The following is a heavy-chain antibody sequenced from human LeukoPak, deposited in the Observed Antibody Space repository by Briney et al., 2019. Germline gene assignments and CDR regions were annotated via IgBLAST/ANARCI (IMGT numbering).Heavy chain of an antibody. Sequence: SETLSLTCTVPGGSISSSSYYWGWIRQPPGKGLEWIGSIYYSGSTYYNPSLKSRVTISVDTSKNQFSLKLSSVTAADTAVYYCARHERYGSPPAGRVAFDIWGQGTMVTVSS. D-gene: IGHD1-26*01. CDR1: GGSISSSSYY. CDR2: IYYSGST. J-gene: IGHJ3*02. CDR3: ARHERYGSPPAGRVAFDI. V-gene: IGHV4-39*01.